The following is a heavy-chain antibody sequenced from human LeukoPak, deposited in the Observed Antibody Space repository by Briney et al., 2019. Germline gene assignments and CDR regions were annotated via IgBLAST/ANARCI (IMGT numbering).Heavy chain of an antibody. CDR3: ARELPFHD. D-gene: IGHD2-21*02. V-gene: IGHV3-53*01. Sequence: GGSLRLSCAASGFXVSSNYMNWVRQAPGKGLEWVSILYSAGLTYYADSVKGRFTISRDNSKNTLYLRMNSLRAEDTAVYYCARELPFHDWGQGSLVTVSS. CDR1: GFXVSSNY. J-gene: IGHJ4*02. CDR2: LYSAGLT.